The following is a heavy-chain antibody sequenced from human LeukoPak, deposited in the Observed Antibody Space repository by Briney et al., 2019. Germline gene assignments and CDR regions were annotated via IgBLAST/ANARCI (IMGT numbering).Heavy chain of an antibody. D-gene: IGHD4-23*01. Sequence: GGSLRLSCAASGFTFSSYGMHWVRQAPGKGLEWVAVISYDGSNKYYADSVKGRFTISRDNSKNTLYLQMNSLRAEDTAVYYCEKNGGPPPVDNYYVMDVWAQGPTVTVSS. CDR3: EKNGGPPPVDNYYVMDV. V-gene: IGHV3-30*18. J-gene: IGHJ6*02. CDR1: GFTFSSYG. CDR2: ISYDGSNK.